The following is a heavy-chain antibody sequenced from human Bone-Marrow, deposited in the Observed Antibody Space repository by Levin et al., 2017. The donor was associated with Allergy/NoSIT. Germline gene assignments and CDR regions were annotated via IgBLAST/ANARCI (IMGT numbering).Heavy chain of an antibody. V-gene: IGHV3-11*01. J-gene: IGHJ6*02. CDR1: GFTFPDYY. Sequence: GGSLRLSCAASGFTFPDYYMGWVRQAPGKGLEWISYTRSRGSTVYYADSVKGRFTVSRDNAENTLYVQMDSLRAEDTAVYYCARVRGSDVSTANYYYYGMDVWGQGTTVVVSS. D-gene: IGHD3-10*01. CDR3: ARVRGSDVSTANYYYYGMDV. CDR2: TRSRGSTV.